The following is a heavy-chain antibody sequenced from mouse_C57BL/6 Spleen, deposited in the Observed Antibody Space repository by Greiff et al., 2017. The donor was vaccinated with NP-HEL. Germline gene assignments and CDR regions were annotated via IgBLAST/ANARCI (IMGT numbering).Heavy chain of an antibody. D-gene: IGHD3-2*02. Sequence: QVQLQQPGAELVMPGASVKLSCKASGYTFTSYWMHWVKQRPGQGLEWIGEIDPSDSYTNYNQKFKGKSTLTVDKSSSTAYMQLSSLTSEDSAVDYCARGQPRLHDDAMDYWGQGTSVTVAS. CDR1: GYTFTSYW. CDR2: IDPSDSYT. CDR3: ARGQPRLHDDAMDY. V-gene: IGHV1-69*01. J-gene: IGHJ4*01.